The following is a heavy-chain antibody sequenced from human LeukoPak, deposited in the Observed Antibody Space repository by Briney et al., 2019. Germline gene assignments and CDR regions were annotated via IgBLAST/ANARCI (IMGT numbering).Heavy chain of an antibody. CDR2: IWYDGSNK. CDR3: ARIKDIVVGGHGAFDI. D-gene: IGHD2-15*01. Sequence: GGPLRLSCAASGFTFSSYGMHWVRQAPGKGLEWVAVIWYDGSNKYYADSVKGRFTISRDNSKNTLYLQMNSLRAEDTAVYYCARIKDIVVGGHGAFDIWGQGTMVTVSS. V-gene: IGHV3-33*01. J-gene: IGHJ3*02. CDR1: GFTFSSYG.